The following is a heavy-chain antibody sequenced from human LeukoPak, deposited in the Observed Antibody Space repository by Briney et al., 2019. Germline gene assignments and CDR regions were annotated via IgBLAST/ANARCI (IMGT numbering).Heavy chain of an antibody. CDR2: INSDGSST. V-gene: IGHV3-74*01. Sequence: GGSLRLSCAASGFTFSSYWMHWVRQVPGKGLVWVSRINSDGSSTTYADSVKGRFSISRDNAKNSLYLQMNSLRVEDTAIYYCARETPDSSGWDWGQGTLVTVSS. CDR3: ARETPDSSGWD. D-gene: IGHD6-19*01. J-gene: IGHJ4*02. CDR1: GFTFSSYW.